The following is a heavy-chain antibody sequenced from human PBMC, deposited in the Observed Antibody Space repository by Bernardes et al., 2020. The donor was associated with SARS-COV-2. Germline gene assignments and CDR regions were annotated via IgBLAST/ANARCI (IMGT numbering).Heavy chain of an antibody. D-gene: IGHD6-13*01. CDR3: AREESPSQAAAGGMTV. J-gene: IGHJ6*02. CDR2: INPTSGGT. CDR1: CYTFTGYY. V-gene: IGHV1-2*02. Sequence: ASVQVSCKASCYTFTGYYMHWVLQAPGHGLEWMGWINPTSGGTNYAQKFQCRVTMTRDTSISTAYMELSRLLSDDTAVYYWAREESPSQAAAGGMTVWGQGTTVTV.